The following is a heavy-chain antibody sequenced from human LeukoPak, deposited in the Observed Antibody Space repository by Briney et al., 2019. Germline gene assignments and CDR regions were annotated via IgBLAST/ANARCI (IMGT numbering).Heavy chain of an antibody. J-gene: IGHJ4*02. CDR3: ARWGNRDFDY. CDR2: VYPGDSDT. Sequence: GESLKISCKGSGYRFTNYWIGWVRQMPGKGLEWMGIVYPGDSDTRYSPSFQGQVTISVDKSISTAYLQWSSLKAPDTAMYYCARWGNRDFDYWGQGTLVTSPQ. CDR1: GYRFTNYW. D-gene: IGHD3-16*01. V-gene: IGHV5-51*01.